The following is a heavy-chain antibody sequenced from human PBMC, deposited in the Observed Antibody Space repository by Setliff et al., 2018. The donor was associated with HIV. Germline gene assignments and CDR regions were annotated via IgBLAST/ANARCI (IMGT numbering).Heavy chain of an antibody. CDR2: IYYNGNT. V-gene: IGHV4-39*07. Sequence: SETLSLTCSVSGASISSNSYYWGWIRQPPGKGLEWVGSIYYNGNTFYNQSLQSRVTISLDTSKNQFSLKLSSLIAADTAVYYCARYRRDDYYLTAYFDSWGQGTLVTVSS. CDR3: ARYRRDDYYLTAYFDS. J-gene: IGHJ4*02. D-gene: IGHD1-26*01. CDR1: GASISSNSYY.